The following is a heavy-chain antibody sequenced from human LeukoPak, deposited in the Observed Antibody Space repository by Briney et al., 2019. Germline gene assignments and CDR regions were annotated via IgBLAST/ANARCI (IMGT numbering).Heavy chain of an antibody. CDR2: ISGSGGST. V-gene: IGHV3-23*01. CDR1: GFTFSSYG. CDR3: AKGTGRSSSSLDY. D-gene: IGHD2-2*01. Sequence: GGTLRLSCAGSGFTFSSYGMSWVRQAPGKGLEWVSGISGSGGSTYYADSVKGRFTISRDNSKNTLYLQMNSLRAEDTAVYYCAKGTGRSSSSLDYWGQGTLVTVSS. J-gene: IGHJ4*02.